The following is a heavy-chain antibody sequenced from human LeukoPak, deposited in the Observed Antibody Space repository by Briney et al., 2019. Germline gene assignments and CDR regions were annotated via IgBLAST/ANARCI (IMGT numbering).Heavy chain of an antibody. Sequence: GGSLRLSCAASGFTVGSNYMSWVRQAPGKGLEWVSVIYSGGSTYYADSVKGRFTISRDNSKNTLYLQMNSLRAEDTAVYYCDVVVVAARGDWGQGTLVTVSS. CDR2: IYSGGST. J-gene: IGHJ4*02. D-gene: IGHD2-15*01. V-gene: IGHV3-66*01. CDR3: DVVVVAARGD. CDR1: GFTVGSNY.